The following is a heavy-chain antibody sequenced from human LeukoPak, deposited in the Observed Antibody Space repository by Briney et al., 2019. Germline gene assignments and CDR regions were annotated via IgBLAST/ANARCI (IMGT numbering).Heavy chain of an antibody. CDR1: GGSISSYY. J-gene: IGHJ6*02. CDR2: IYYSGST. CDR3: ARDNNGMDV. Sequence: PSETLSLTCTVSGGSISSYYWSWIRQPPGQGLEWIGYIYYSGSTNYNPSLKSRVTISVDTSKNQFSLKLSSVTAADTAVYYCARDNNGMDVWGQGTTVTVSS. V-gene: IGHV4-59*01.